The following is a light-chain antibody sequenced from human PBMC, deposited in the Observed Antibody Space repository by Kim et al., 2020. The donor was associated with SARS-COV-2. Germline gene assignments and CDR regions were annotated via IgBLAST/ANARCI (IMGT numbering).Light chain of an antibody. CDR2: GIN. CDR3: NSRDDV. CDR1: SLRSYY. J-gene: IGLJ1*01. Sequence: SSELTQDPAVSVALGQTVRITCQGDSLRSYYANWYQQKPAQAPVVVIYGINKRPSGIPDRFSGSSSGSTASLTITATQAEDEADYYCNSRDDVFGTGTKVTVL. V-gene: IGLV3-19*01.